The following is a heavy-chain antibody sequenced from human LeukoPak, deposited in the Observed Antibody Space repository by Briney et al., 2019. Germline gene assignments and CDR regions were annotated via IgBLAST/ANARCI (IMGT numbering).Heavy chain of an antibody. D-gene: IGHD3-16*01. J-gene: IGHJ4*02. CDR1: RFIFDSYG. Sequence: PGGTLRLSCAASRFIFDSYGMHWVRQAPGKGLEWVAVISHDGRTKYYADSVKGRFTISRDNSKNILYLQMHSLRVEDTAVFYCAKDAAHRRRRVGGIGGAFDYWGQRTLVTVSS. CDR2: ISHDGRTK. CDR3: AKDAAHRRRRVGGIGGAFDY. V-gene: IGHV3-30*18.